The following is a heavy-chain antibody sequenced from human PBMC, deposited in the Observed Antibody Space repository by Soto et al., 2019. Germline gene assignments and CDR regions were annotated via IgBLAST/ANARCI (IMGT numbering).Heavy chain of an antibody. V-gene: IGHV3-30-3*01. CDR1: GFTFSSYA. J-gene: IGHJ4*02. D-gene: IGHD5-18*01. CDR3: ARELRGTAMVSHFDY. CDR2: ISYDGSNK. Sequence: QVQLVESGGGVVQPGRSLRLSCAASGFTFSSYAMHWVRQAPGKGLEWVAVISYDGSNKYYADSVKGRFTISRDNSKNTLYLQMNSLRAEDTAVYYCARELRGTAMVSHFDYWGQGTLVTVSS.